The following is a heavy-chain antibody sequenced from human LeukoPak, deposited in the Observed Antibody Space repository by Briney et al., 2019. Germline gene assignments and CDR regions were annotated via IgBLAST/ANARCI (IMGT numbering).Heavy chain of an antibody. CDR1: EFTFSNYA. J-gene: IGHJ5*02. Sequence: EGSLRLSCAASEFTFSNYAMNWVRQAPGKGLEWVSGISGGGGSTYYADSVKGRFTISRDNSKNTLYLKMDSLRAEDTALYYCAKGSGINHYHWIDPWGQGTLVTVSS. CDR2: ISGGGGST. CDR3: AKGSGINHYHWIDP. V-gene: IGHV3-23*01. D-gene: IGHD1-14*01.